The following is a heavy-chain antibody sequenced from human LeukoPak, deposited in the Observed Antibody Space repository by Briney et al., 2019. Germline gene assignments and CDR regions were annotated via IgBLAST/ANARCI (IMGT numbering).Heavy chain of an antibody. CDR1: GFSLSRNG. V-gene: IGHV3-30*19. CDR2: ILSDGSYE. CDR3: ARNRRTVTPGDYYYHYMDV. Sequence: GGSLRLSCATSGFSLSRNGMHWVRQAPGQGLEWVAFILSDGSYEYYADSVKGRFTISRDTSRNTLFLQMNSLRTEDTAVYYCARNRRTVTPGDYYYHYMDVWGKGTTVTVSS. J-gene: IGHJ6*03. D-gene: IGHD4-11*01.